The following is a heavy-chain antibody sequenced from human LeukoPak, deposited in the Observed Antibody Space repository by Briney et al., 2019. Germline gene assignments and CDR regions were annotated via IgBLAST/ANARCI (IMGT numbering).Heavy chain of an antibody. D-gene: IGHD4-23*01. CDR1: GYSFTSYW. Sequence: GESLKISCKGSGYSFTSYWIGWVRQMPGKGLEWMGIIYPGDSDTRYSPSFQGQVTISADKSISTAYLQWSSLKASDTAIYYCARHFRRSGGNSRTYYYYMDVWGKGTTVTVSS. CDR3: ARHFRRSGGNSRTYYYYMDV. J-gene: IGHJ6*03. V-gene: IGHV5-51*01. CDR2: IYPGDSDT.